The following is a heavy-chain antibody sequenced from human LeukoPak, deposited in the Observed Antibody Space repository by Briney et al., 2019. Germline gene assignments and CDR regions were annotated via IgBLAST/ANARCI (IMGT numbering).Heavy chain of an antibody. V-gene: IGHV3-23*01. D-gene: IGHD5-18*01. Sequence: PGGSLRLSCAVSGFTFSSYAMTWVRQAPGKGLEWVSGISGSGGSTYYADSVKGRFTISRDNSKNTLYLQMNSLRAEDTAVYYCARGHWIQLWLHPDYWGQGTLVTVSS. CDR3: ARGHWIQLWLHPDY. CDR1: GFTFSSYA. CDR2: ISGSGGST. J-gene: IGHJ4*02.